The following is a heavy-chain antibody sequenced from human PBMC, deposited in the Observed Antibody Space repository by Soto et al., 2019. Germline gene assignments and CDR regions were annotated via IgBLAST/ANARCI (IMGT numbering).Heavy chain of an antibody. CDR2: IYDSGST. CDR3: ASGSMLRGALDP. D-gene: IGHD3-10*01. CDR1: GGSISSGGDY. J-gene: IGHJ5*02. V-gene: IGHV4-31*02. Sequence: PSETLSLTCTVSGGSISSGGDYWSWIRQHPGKGLEWIGYIYDSGSTYSNPSLKSRVTISVDTSKNQFSLNLSPVTAADTAVYYCASGSMLRGALDPWGQGTLVTVSS.